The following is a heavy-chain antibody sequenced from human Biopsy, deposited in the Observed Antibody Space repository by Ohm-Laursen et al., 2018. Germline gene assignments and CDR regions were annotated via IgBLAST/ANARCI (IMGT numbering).Heavy chain of an antibody. CDR3: ARDTLMAQHLVPGENWFDP. V-gene: IGHV1-69*13. Sequence: GASVKVSCKASGGTFTNYAISWVRQAPGQGLEWMGGIIPIFGTANYAQKFQGRVTITADESTSTAYMELSSLRSDDTAVYYCARDTLMAQHLVPGENWFDPWGQGTLVTVSP. CDR2: IIPIFGTA. CDR1: GGTFTNYA. J-gene: IGHJ5*02. D-gene: IGHD3-10*01.